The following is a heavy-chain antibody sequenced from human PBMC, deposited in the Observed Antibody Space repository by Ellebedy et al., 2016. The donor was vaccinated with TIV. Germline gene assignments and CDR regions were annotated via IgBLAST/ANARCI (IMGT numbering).Heavy chain of an antibody. Sequence: GESLKISCAASGFTFSSYAMHWVRQAPGKGLEWVAVISYDGSNKYYADSVKGRFTISRDNSKNTLYLQMNSLRAEDTAVYYCARDRSYSFDYWGQGTLVTVSS. CDR2: ISYDGSNK. J-gene: IGHJ4*02. V-gene: IGHV3-30-3*01. D-gene: IGHD1-26*01. CDR1: GFTFSSYA. CDR3: ARDRSYSFDY.